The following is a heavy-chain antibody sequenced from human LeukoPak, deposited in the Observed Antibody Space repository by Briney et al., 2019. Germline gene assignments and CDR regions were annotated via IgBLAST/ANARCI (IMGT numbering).Heavy chain of an antibody. CDR3: AHTLTMVRGVMPDFDY. CDR2: IYWDDDK. CDR1: GFSLRTSGVG. J-gene: IGHJ4*02. Sequence: SGPTLVNPTRPLTLTYTFSGFSLRTSGVGVGWIRQPPGKALEWLALIYWDDDKRYSPSLKSRLTITKDTSKNQVVLTMTNMDPVDTATYYCAHTLTMVRGVMPDFDYWGQGTLVTVSS. D-gene: IGHD3-10*01. V-gene: IGHV2-5*02.